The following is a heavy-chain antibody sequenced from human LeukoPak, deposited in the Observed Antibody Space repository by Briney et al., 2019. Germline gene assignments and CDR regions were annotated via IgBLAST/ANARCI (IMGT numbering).Heavy chain of an antibody. D-gene: IGHD3-10*01. CDR2: ISSSSSYI. CDR3: ARGKGSGSYPYGMDV. J-gene: IGHJ6*02. CDR1: GFTFSSYS. V-gene: IGHV3-21*01. Sequence: GGSLRLSCAASGFTFSSYSMNWVRQAPGKGLEWVSSISSSSSYIYYADSVKGRFTISRDNAKNSLYLQMNSLRAEDTAVYYCARGKGSGSYPYGMDVWGQGTTVTVSS.